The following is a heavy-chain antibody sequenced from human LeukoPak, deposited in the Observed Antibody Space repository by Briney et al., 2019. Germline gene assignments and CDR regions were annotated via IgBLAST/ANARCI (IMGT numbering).Heavy chain of an antibody. Sequence: PSETLSLTCTVSGGSTSSVSNYWGWIRQPPGKGLEWVGSVYYTGSTYYNPSLKSRVTISVDTSKNQFSLKLSSVTAADTAVYYCARALGDYFFFDYWGQGTLVTVSS. J-gene: IGHJ4*02. CDR3: ARALGDYFFFDY. CDR2: VYYTGST. CDR1: GGSTSSVSNY. D-gene: IGHD4-17*01. V-gene: IGHV4-39*07.